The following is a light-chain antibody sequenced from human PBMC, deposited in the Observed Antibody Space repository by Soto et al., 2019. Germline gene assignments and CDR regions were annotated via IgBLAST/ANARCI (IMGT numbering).Light chain of an antibody. Sequence: DIQMTQSPSPRCASVGDRVTITCRASQSISSWLAWYQQKPGKAPKLLIYAASTLQSGVPSRFSGSGSGTDFTLTISCLQSEDFATYYCQQYYSYPPAFGQGTKVDIK. CDR1: QSISSW. V-gene: IGKV1-5*01. CDR2: AAS. CDR3: QQYYSYPPA. J-gene: IGKJ1*01.